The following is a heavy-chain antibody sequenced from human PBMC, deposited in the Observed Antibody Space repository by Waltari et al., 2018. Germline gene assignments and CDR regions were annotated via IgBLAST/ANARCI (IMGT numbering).Heavy chain of an antibody. CDR2: FKSDGSST. Sequence: EEQLVESGGGLAQPGESLRLSCAASGFTFSRYWMDWVRQAPGKGLVWDSRFKSDGSSTTYADSVKGRFTISRDNAKNTLYVQMNRLRAEDTAVYYCARVATKTYSSPVPGRPYYYGMDVWGQGTTVTVSS. D-gene: IGHD6-19*01. V-gene: IGHV3-74*01. CDR1: GFTFSRYW. J-gene: IGHJ6*02. CDR3: ARVATKTYSSPVPGRPYYYGMDV.